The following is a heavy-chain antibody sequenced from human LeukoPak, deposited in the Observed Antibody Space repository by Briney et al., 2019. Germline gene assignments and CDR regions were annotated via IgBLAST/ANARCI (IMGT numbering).Heavy chain of an antibody. CDR1: GFTFSSYA. D-gene: IGHD3-10*01. J-gene: IGHJ3*02. CDR2: ISYDGSNK. V-gene: IGHV3-30-3*01. Sequence: GGSLRLSCAASGFTFSSYAMHWVRQAPGKGLEWVAVISYDGSNKYYADSVKGRFTISRDNSKNTLYLQMSSLRAEDTAVYYCARETTAADYYDSWGQGTMVTVSS. CDR3: ARETTAADYYDS.